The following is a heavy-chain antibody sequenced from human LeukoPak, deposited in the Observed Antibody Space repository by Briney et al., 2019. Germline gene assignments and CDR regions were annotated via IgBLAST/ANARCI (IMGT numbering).Heavy chain of an antibody. CDR3: ARATTYDILTGYFDY. Sequence: GGSLRLSCAASGFTFSSYTMNWVRQAPGKGLEWVSSISSSSSYIYYAESVKGRFTMSRDNAKNSLCLQMNSLRAEDTAVYYCARATTYDILTGYFDYWGQGTLVTVSS. CDR1: GFTFSSYT. CDR2: ISSSSSYI. J-gene: IGHJ4*02. D-gene: IGHD3-9*01. V-gene: IGHV3-21*01.